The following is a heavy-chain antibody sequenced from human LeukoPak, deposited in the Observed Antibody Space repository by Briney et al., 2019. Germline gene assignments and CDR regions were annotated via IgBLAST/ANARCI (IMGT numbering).Heavy chain of an antibody. V-gene: IGHV4-34*01. D-gene: IGHD6-19*01. CDR3: ARVDSSGWLNI. J-gene: IGHJ3*02. CDR1: GGSFSGYY. CDR2: INHSGST. Sequence: KSSETLSLTCAVYGGSFSGYYWSWIRQPPGKGLEWIGEINHSGSTYYNPSLKSRVTISVDTSKNQFSLKLSSVTAADTAVYYCARVDSSGWLNIWGQGTMVTVSS.